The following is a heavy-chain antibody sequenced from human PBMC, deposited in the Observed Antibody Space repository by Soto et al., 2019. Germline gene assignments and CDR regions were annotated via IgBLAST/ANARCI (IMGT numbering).Heavy chain of an antibody. CDR3: ARWVADAVLMTDMSDAFDI. D-gene: IGHD2-21*02. CDR2: IYHSGHT. V-gene: IGHV4-39*01. J-gene: IGHJ3*02. CDR1: GGSVRSSSYY. Sequence: SETLSLTCTVSGGSVRSSSYYWGWIRQPPGKGLEWIASIYHSGHTYYNPSLKSRVTISVDPSRNQLSLKLSSVSAADTAVFYCARWVADAVLMTDMSDAFDIWGQGTRVTVSS.